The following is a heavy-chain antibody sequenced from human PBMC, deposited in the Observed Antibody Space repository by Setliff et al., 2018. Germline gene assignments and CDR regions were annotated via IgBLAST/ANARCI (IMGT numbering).Heavy chain of an antibody. CDR3: ACQGYCSRGRCSDY. Sequence: SETLSLTCAVSGGSFSTYYWIWIRQPPGKGLEWIGEINHSGSTNYNPSLKSRVTISVDTSKNQFSLKLSSVTAADSAVYYCACQGYCSRGRCSDYWGQGTLVTVSS. CDR1: GGSFSTYY. J-gene: IGHJ4*02. CDR2: INHSGST. V-gene: IGHV4-34*01. D-gene: IGHD2-15*01.